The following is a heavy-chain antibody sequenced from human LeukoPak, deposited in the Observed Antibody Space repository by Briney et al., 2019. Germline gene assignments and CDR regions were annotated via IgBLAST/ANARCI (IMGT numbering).Heavy chain of an antibody. CDR3: AKGGVSLDP. V-gene: IGHV3-23*01. J-gene: IGHJ5*02. Sequence: GGSLRLSCAASGFTFSSYAMTRVRQAPGKGLEWVSGINGRGGSTYYADSVKGRFTISRDNSKSTLYLQMNSLRAEDTAVYYCAKGGVSLDPWGQGTLVTVSS. CDR1: GFTFSSYA. CDR2: INGRGGST. D-gene: IGHD1-26*01.